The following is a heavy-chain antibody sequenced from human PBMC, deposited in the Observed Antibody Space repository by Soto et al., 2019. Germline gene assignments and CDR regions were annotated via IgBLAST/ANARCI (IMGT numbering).Heavy chain of an antibody. J-gene: IGHJ2*01. D-gene: IGHD3-9*01. Sequence: QVQLQQWGAGPLRPLETLSLTCGVSGGSFSGYYWAWIRQSPGKGLEWIGGINDPGSINYNPSLKSRVSISVDTSKNHYSLNLRSVTAADTAVYYCARESHDILTGPPWVWYFDLWGRGTLVTVSS. V-gene: IGHV4-34*01. CDR3: ARESHDILTGPPWVWYFDL. CDR1: GGSFSGYY. CDR2: INDPGSI.